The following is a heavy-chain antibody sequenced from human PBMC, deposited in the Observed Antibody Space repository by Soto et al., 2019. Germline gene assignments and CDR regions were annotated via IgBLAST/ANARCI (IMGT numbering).Heavy chain of an antibody. CDR1: GYTFTNYG. CDR2: ISAYNGNT. V-gene: IGHV1-18*01. D-gene: IGHD3-3*02. J-gene: IGHJ4*02. Sequence: QVQLVQSGVEVKKPGASVKVSCKASGYTFTNYGITWVRQAPGQGLEWMGWISAYNGNTNYAQKLQGRVTMTRETSTITAYMELRSLRSDDTAVYYCARVERSISMIPSPHWGQGTLVSGSS. CDR3: ARVERSISMIPSPH.